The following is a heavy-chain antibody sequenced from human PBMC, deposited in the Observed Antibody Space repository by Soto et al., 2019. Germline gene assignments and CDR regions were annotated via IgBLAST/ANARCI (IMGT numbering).Heavy chain of an antibody. D-gene: IGHD6-13*01. CDR1: GYTFKHYY. V-gene: IGHV1-46*02. Sequence: QVQLVQSGAEVKKPGASVKVSCRTSGYTFKHYYIHWVRQAPGQGLEWLGIINPASASTNYAQELRDRVALSVDTSTTRVYMELSGLRAEDTAIFYCGRGLAAGDQWGQGTLVTVSS. J-gene: IGHJ4*02. CDR3: GRGLAAGDQ. CDR2: INPASAST.